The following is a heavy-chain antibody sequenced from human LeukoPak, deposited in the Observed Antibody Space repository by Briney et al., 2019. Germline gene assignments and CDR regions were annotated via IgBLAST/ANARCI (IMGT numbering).Heavy chain of an antibody. Sequence: GGSLRLSCAASGFTFHDYAMHWVRQAPGKGLEWVSLISWDGGSTYYADSVKGRFTISRDNAKNSLYLQMNSLRAEDTAVYYCAGSWSPYDAFDIWGQGTMVSVSS. V-gene: IGHV3-43D*03. CDR3: AGSWSPYDAFDI. CDR2: ISWDGGST. D-gene: IGHD6-13*01. CDR1: GFTFHDYA. J-gene: IGHJ3*02.